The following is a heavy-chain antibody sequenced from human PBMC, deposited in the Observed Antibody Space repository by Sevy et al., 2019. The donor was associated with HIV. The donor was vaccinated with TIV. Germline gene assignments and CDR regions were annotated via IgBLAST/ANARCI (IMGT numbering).Heavy chain of an antibody. Sequence: GGSLRLSCAASGFTFSSYWMSCVRQSPERGLEWVANINLDGSEKFYGGSVKGRFTVSRDNTKNLLYLQMNSLRVDDTAVYYCARNNAGGNPCVHWGQGTLVTVSS. CDR3: ARNNAGGNPCVH. CDR2: INLDGSEK. D-gene: IGHD1-1*01. J-gene: IGHJ4*02. CDR1: GFTFSSYW. V-gene: IGHV3-7*01.